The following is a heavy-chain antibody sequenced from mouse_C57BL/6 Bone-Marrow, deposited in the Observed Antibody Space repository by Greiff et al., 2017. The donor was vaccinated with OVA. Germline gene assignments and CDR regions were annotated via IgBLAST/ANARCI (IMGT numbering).Heavy chain of an antibody. CDR3: TTFGNYEGAWFAY. CDR1: GFNIKDDY. V-gene: IGHV14-4*01. D-gene: IGHD2-1*01. J-gene: IGHJ3*01. Sequence: VQLQQSGAELVRPGASVKLSCTASGFNIKDDYMHWVKQRPEQGLEWIGWIDPENGATEYASKFQGKATITADTSSNTAYLQLSSLTSEDTAVYYCTTFGNYEGAWFAYWGQGTLVTVSA. CDR2: IDPENGAT.